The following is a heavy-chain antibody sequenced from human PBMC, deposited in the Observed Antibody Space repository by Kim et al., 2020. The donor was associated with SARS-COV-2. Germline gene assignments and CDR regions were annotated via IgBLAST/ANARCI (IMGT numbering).Heavy chain of an antibody. D-gene: IGHD1-26*01. Sequence: SVKVSCQASGGTLSSSTVAWVRQAPGQGLEWMGRINPSLDITDYAQKFQGRVTITADKSTSTAYMELSNLRSEDTAVYYCARPRIEGATPWALDYWGQGTLVTVSS. CDR3: ARPRIEGATPWALDY. J-gene: IGHJ4*02. CDR1: GGTLSSST. V-gene: IGHV1-69*02. CDR2: INPSLDIT.